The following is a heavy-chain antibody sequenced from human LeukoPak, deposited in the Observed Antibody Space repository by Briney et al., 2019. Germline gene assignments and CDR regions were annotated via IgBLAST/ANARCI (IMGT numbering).Heavy chain of an antibody. V-gene: IGHV3-74*01. CDR1: GFTFSNYW. Sequence: GGSLRLSCAASGFTFSNYWMHWVRQAPWKGLVWVSLINTDGSILTYADSVKGRVTISRDNARNTLYLQMNSLRAEDSAVYYCARSMGIAVSRNSNFDYWGQGILVTVSS. CDR2: INTDGSIL. J-gene: IGHJ4*02. D-gene: IGHD6-19*01. CDR3: ARSMGIAVSRNSNFDY.